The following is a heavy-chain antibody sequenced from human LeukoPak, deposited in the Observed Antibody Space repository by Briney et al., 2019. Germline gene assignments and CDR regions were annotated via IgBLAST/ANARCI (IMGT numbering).Heavy chain of an antibody. V-gene: IGHV4-59*01. Sequence: SETLSLTCTVSGGSISSYYWSWIRQPPGKGLEWIGYIYYGGSTNYNPSLKSRVTISVDTSKNQFSLKLSSVTAADTAVYYCARDVVVVPAAIHYGMDVWGQGTTVTVSS. D-gene: IGHD2-2*01. CDR2: IYYGGST. CDR3: ARDVVVVPAAIHYGMDV. CDR1: GGSISSYY. J-gene: IGHJ6*02.